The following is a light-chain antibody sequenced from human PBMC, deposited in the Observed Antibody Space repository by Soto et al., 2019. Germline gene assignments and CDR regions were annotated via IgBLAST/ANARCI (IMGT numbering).Light chain of an antibody. V-gene: IGLV1-40*01. J-gene: IGLJ3*02. CDR3: QSYDSSLSGWV. CDR1: SSSIGAGYD. CDR2: GNS. Sequence: QSVLTQPPSVSGAPGQRVTISCTGSSSSIGAGYDVHWYQQLPGTAPKLLIYGNSNRPSGVPDRFSGSKSGTSASLAITGLQAEGEADYYCQSYDSSLSGWVFGGGSKLTVL.